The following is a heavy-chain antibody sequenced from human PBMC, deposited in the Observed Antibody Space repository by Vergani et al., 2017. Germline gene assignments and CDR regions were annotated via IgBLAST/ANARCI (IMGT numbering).Heavy chain of an antibody. CDR2: IYYNGST. CDR3: ARYAVGAEYYFDY. V-gene: IGHV4-59*01. D-gene: IGHD1-26*01. J-gene: IGHJ4*02. Sequence: QVQLQESGPGLVKPSETLSLTCTVSGGSISSYYWRWIRQPPGKGLEWIGYIYYNGSTNYNPSLKSRVTISVDTSKNQFSLKLSSVTAADTAVYYCARYAVGAEYYFDYGGQGTLVTGAS. CDR1: GGSISSYY.